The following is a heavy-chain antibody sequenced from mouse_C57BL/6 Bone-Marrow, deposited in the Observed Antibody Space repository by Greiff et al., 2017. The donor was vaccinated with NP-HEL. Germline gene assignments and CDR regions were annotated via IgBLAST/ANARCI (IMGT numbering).Heavy chain of an antibody. CDR3: ARRTIYYDYAGFAY. V-gene: IGHV1-81*01. CDR1: GYTFTSYG. D-gene: IGHD2-4*01. CDR2: IYPRSGNT. Sequence: QVQLQQSGAELARPGASVKLSCKASGYTFTSYGISWVKQRTGQGLEWIGEIYPRSGNTYYNEKFKGKATLTADKSSSTAYMELRSLTSEDSAIYFCARRTIYYDYAGFAYWGQGTLVTVSA. J-gene: IGHJ3*01.